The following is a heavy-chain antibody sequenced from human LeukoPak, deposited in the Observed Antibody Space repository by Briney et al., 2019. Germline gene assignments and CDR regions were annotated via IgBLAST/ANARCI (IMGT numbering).Heavy chain of an antibody. CDR3: ARESGAGSHGFEAIDI. Sequence: GWSLRLSCAASGFTFSTYAIHWFRQVTEKRLETASAIDIGGSTYYAGSGRGRFTISRENAKNSLYLQMNSLRAGDTAVYCCARESGAGSHGFEAIDIWGKGTMVTVSS. CDR1: GFTFSTYA. V-gene: IGHV3-13*04. CDR2: IDIGGST. J-gene: IGHJ3*02. D-gene: IGHD3-16*01.